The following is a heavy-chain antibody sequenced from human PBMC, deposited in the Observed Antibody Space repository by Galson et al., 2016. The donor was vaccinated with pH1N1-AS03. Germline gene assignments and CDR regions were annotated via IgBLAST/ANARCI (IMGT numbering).Heavy chain of an antibody. D-gene: IGHD4-23*01. Sequence: SLRLSCAASGFNFRNNNMQWVRQAPGKGLEWMTFIEHDGSNKRYAESVKGRFTISRDNSKNTLYLQMNSLRVEDTAVYYCARDLRAVANPYWGPGTLVTVSS. J-gene: IGHJ4*02. CDR1: GFNFRNNN. CDR2: IEHDGSNK. V-gene: IGHV3-30*12. CDR3: ARDLRAVANPY.